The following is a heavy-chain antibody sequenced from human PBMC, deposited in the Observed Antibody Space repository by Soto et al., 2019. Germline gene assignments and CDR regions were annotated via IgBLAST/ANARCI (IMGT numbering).Heavy chain of an antibody. Sequence: PSETLSITCTVSGGSISSSSYYWGWIRQPPGKGLEWIGSIYYSGSTYYNPSLKSRVTISVDTSKNQFSLKLSSVTAADTAVYYCVRQLMITFGGVIADDAFDIWGQGTMVTVSS. CDR2: IYYSGST. J-gene: IGHJ3*02. CDR1: GGSISSSSYY. CDR3: VRQLMITFGGVIADDAFDI. D-gene: IGHD3-16*02. V-gene: IGHV4-39*01.